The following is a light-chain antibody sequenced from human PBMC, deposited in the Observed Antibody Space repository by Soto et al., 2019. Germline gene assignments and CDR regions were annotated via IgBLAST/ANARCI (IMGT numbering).Light chain of an antibody. CDR3: QQSFSTSTVT. CDR1: QSIRTY. V-gene: IGKV1-39*01. J-gene: IGKJ4*01. CDR2: AAS. Sequence: DVQLTQSPSSLSAAVGDRVTITCRESQSIRTYLNWYQQRPGKAPKLLIYAASTLHSGVPSRFSGSGSGTEFTLTISSLQPEDFATYYCQQSFSTSTVTFGGGTRVEI.